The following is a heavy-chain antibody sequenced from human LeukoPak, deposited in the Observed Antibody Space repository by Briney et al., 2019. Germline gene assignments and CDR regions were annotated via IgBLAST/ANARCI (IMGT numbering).Heavy chain of an antibody. CDR1: GYTFTSYD. V-gene: IGHV1-8*01. Sequence: ASVKVSCKASGYTFTSYDINWVRQATGQGLEWMGWMNPNSGNTGYAQKFQGRVTMTRNTSISTAYMELSSLRSEDTAVYYCARVPPRSVPAGPYYYYYMDVWGKGTTVTVSS. D-gene: IGHD2-2*01. CDR3: ARVPPRSVPAGPYYYYYMDV. J-gene: IGHJ6*03. CDR2: MNPNSGNT.